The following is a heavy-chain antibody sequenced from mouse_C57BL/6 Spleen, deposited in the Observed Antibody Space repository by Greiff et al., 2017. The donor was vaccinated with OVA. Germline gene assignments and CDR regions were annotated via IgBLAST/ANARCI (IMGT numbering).Heavy chain of an antibody. D-gene: IGHD1-1*01. CDR2: ISYSGST. V-gene: IGHV3-1*01. CDR3: ARESYYGSSYDWFAY. CDR1: GYSITSGYD. Sequence: VQIKYSLPGMVKPSQSLSLTCTVTGYSITSGYDWHWIRHFPGNKLEWMGYISYSGSTNYNPSLKSRISITHDTSKNHFFLKLNSVTTEDTATYYCARESYYGSSYDWFAYWGQGTLVTVSA. J-gene: IGHJ3*01.